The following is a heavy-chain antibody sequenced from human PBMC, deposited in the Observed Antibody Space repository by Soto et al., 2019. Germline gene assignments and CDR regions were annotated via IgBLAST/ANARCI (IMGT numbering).Heavy chain of an antibody. Sequence: VGSLRLSCAASGFTFSSYAMSWVRQAPGKGLEWVSAISGSGGSTYYADSVKGRFTISRDNSKNTLYLQMNSLRAEDTAVYYCAKGLGQSSTRNYNWFDPWGQGTLVTVSS. J-gene: IGHJ5*02. CDR2: ISGSGGST. V-gene: IGHV3-23*01. CDR3: AKGLGQSSTRNYNWFDP. D-gene: IGHD6-13*01. CDR1: GFTFSSYA.